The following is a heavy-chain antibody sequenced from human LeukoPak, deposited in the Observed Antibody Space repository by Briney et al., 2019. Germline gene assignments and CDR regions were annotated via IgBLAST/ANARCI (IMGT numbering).Heavy chain of an antibody. CDR3: ARDWEIRKADY. V-gene: IGHV1-3*01. Sequence: ASVKVSCKASGYTFTSYAMHWVRQAPGQRLEWMGWINAGNGNTKYSQKFQGRVTMTTDTSTSTAYMELRSLRSDDTAMYYCARDWEIRKADYWGQGTLVTVSS. CDR1: GYTFTSYA. D-gene: IGHD1-26*01. CDR2: INAGNGNT. J-gene: IGHJ4*02.